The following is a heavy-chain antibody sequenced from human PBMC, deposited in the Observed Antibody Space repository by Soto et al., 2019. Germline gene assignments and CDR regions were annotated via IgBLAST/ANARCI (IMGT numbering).Heavy chain of an antibody. CDR2: IYYSGST. CDR1: GGSISSSSYY. V-gene: IGHV4-39*01. CDR3: ARLTMPLYYDILTGYTPYYPYFDY. D-gene: IGHD3-9*01. Sequence: PSETLSLTCTVSGGSISSSSYYGGWIRQPPGKGLEWIGSIYYSGSTYYNPSLKSRVTISVDTSKNQFSLKLSSVTAADTAVYYCARLTMPLYYDILTGYTPYYPYFDYWGQGTLVTVSS. J-gene: IGHJ4*02.